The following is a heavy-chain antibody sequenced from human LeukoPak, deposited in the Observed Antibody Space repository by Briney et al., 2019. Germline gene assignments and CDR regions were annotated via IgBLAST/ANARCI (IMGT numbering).Heavy chain of an antibody. CDR2: IYYSGST. D-gene: IGHD1-26*01. CDR1: GGSISSYY. Sequence: SETLSLTCTVSGGSISSYYWSWIRQPPGKGLKWIGYIYYSGSTSYSPSLRSRVTISVDTSKNQFSLKLSSVTAADTAVYYCARVSGSYYMDVWGKGTTVTVSS. J-gene: IGHJ6*03. CDR3: ARVSGSYYMDV. V-gene: IGHV4-59*01.